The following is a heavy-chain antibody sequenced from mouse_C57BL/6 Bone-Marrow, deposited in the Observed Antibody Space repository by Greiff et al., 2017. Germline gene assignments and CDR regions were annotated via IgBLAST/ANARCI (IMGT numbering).Heavy chain of an antibody. D-gene: IGHD1-1*01. CDR3: ARSSDWYFDV. CDR1: GYAFTNYL. J-gene: IGHJ1*03. V-gene: IGHV1-54*01. CDR2: INPGSGVT. Sequence: VQLQQSGAELVRPGTSVKVSCKASGYAFTNYLIEWVKQRPGQGLEWIGVINPGSGVTNYNEKFKGKATLTADKSSSTAYMQLSSLTSEDSAVYLCARSSDWYFDVWGTGTTVTVSS.